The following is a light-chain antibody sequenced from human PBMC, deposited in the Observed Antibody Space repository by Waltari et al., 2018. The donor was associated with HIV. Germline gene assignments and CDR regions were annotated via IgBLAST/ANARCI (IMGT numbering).Light chain of an antibody. J-gene: IGLJ2*01. V-gene: IGLV2-14*01. CDR2: DVS. CDR3: SSYTTSSTF. Sequence: QSALTQPASVSGSPGQSITISCTGTSSDIGSYNSVSWYQQHPGKAPKLMIYDVSNRPSGVSDRFSGSKSGNTASLTISGLQAEDEAHYYCSSYTTSSTFFGGGTKLTVL. CDR1: SSDIGSYNS.